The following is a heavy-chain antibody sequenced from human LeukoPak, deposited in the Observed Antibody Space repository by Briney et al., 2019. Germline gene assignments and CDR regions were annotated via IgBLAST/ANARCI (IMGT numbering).Heavy chain of an antibody. CDR1: GYTFTSYA. Sequence: ASVKVSCRASGYTFTSYAIHWVRQAPGQRLEWMGWISAGNGNTKYSQNFQGRVTFISNTSATTAFMELSSLRSEDAAVYYCARDSGSGSNDYWGQGTLVTVSA. CDR3: ARDSGSGSNDY. V-gene: IGHV1-3*01. CDR2: ISAGNGNT. J-gene: IGHJ4*02. D-gene: IGHD1-26*01.